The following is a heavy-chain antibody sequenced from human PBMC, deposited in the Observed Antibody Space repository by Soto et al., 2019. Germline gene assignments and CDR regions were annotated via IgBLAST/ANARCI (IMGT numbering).Heavy chain of an antibody. J-gene: IGHJ4*02. CDR3: TRDRIMTDY. CDR1: GFNFSHAW. V-gene: IGHV3-49*04. Sequence: PGGSLRLSCGASGFNFSHAWMNWVRQAPGKGLEWVSFIRNKASGGTAEYAASVKGRFTVSRDDSKSITYLQMNSLKTEDTGMYYCTRDRIMTDYWGQGTLVTVSS. CDR2: IRNKASGGTA.